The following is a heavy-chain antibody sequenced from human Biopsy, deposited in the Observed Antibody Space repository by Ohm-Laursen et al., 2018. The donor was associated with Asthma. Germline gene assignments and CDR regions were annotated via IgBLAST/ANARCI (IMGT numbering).Heavy chain of an antibody. J-gene: IGHJ5*02. CDR1: GGSINIGDYY. CDR2: IYYSGST. D-gene: IGHD4-17*01. CDR3: ARTTYGDDGFDP. V-gene: IGHV4-31*03. Sequence: SQTLSLTCTVSGGSINIGDYYWSWIPQHPVKGLEWIGYIYYSGSTYYNPSLKSRVSISLDTSKNQFSLSLTSVTAADTAVYYCARTTYGDDGFDPWGQGTLVTVSS.